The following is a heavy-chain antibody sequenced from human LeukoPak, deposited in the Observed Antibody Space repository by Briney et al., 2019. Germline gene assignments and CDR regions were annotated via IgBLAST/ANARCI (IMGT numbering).Heavy chain of an antibody. J-gene: IGHJ4*02. CDR1: GGSISSYY. Sequence: SETLSLTCTVSGGSISSYYWSWIRQPPGKGLEWIGYIYYSGSTNYNPSLKSRVTISVDTSKNQFSLKLSSVTAADTAVYYCARDKSGIAARPFDYWGQGTLVTVSS. V-gene: IGHV4-59*12. CDR3: ARDKSGIAARPFDY. CDR2: IYYSGST. D-gene: IGHD6-6*01.